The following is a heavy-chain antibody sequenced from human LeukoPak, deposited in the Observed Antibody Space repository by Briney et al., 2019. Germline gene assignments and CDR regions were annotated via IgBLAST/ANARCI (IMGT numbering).Heavy chain of an antibody. D-gene: IGHD3-9*01. Sequence: SETLSLTCTVSGGSISTYYWSWIRQPPGKGLDWIGYIFYSGITNYNPSLKSRVTISVDTSKNQFSLKLSSVTAADTAVYYCAREVRGILTGYYNVRYYYYMDVWGKGTTVTVSS. V-gene: IGHV4-59*01. J-gene: IGHJ6*03. CDR1: GGSISTYY. CDR2: IFYSGIT. CDR3: AREVRGILTGYYNVRYYYYMDV.